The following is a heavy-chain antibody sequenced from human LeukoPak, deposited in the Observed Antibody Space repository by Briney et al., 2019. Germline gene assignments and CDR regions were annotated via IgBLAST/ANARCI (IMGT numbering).Heavy chain of an antibody. CDR2: ISAYNGNT. V-gene: IGHV1-18*01. CDR3: ARDLTMVRGARYRPYNWFDA. J-gene: IGHJ5*02. CDR1: GYTFTSYG. Sequence: GASVKVSCKASGYTFTSYGISWVRQAPGQGLEWMGWISAYNGNTNYAQKLQGRVTMTTDTSTSTAYMELSSLRFEDTAVYYCARDLTMVRGARYRPYNWFDAWGQGTLVTVSP. D-gene: IGHD3-10*01.